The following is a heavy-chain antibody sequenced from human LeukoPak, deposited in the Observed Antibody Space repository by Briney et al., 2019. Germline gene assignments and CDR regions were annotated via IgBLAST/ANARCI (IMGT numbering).Heavy chain of an antibody. CDR3: ARYLDIVVVPAAQSAFDI. Sequence: GGSLRLSCVASGFTFSNDEMNWVRQAPGKGLEWVSYIGGSGTDIYYADSVKGRFTISRDNAKNSLYLQMNSLRAEDTAVYYCARYLDIVVVPAAQSAFDIWGQGTMVTVSS. J-gene: IGHJ3*02. CDR1: GFTFSNDE. CDR2: IGGSGTDI. V-gene: IGHV3-48*03. D-gene: IGHD2-2*03.